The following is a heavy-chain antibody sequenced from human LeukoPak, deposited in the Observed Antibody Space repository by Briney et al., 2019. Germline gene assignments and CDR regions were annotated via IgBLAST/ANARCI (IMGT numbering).Heavy chain of an antibody. CDR2: IYYSGST. CDR3: ARGGTTVVRELDY. D-gene: IGHD4-23*01. CDR1: GGSISSYY. V-gene: IGHV4-59*01. J-gene: IGHJ4*02. Sequence: KPSETLSLTCTVSGGSISSYYWSWIRQPPGKGLEWIGYIYYSGSTNYDPSLKSRVTISVDTSKNQFSLKLSSVTAADTAVYYCARGGTTVVRELDYWGQGTLVTVSS.